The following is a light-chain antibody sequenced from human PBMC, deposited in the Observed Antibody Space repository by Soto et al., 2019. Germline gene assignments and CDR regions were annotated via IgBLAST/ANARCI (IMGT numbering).Light chain of an antibody. J-gene: IGKJ2*01. V-gene: IGKV1-5*01. Sequence: DIQMTQSPSTLSASVGDRVTITCRASQSISSWLAWYEQKPGKAPKLLIYDASSLESGVPSRFSGRGGGTEVGGAGSSLQPDDFATYSCQQYNSYSPGYTFGQGTKLEIK. CDR1: QSISSW. CDR3: QQYNSYSPGYT. CDR2: DAS.